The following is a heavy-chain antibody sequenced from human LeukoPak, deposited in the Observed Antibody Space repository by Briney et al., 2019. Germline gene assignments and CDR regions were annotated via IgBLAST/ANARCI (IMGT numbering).Heavy chain of an antibody. CDR2: IKTDGSEK. J-gene: IGHJ5*02. D-gene: IGHD3-9*01. Sequence: GGSLRLSCVASGFTFSSYWMSWVRQAPGKGLEWVANIKTDGSEKYYVDSVKGRFTISRDNAKNSLYLQMNSLRAEDTAVYYCARDYTGYFPWGQGTLVIVSS. V-gene: IGHV3-7*03. CDR1: GFTFSSYW. CDR3: ARDYTGYFP.